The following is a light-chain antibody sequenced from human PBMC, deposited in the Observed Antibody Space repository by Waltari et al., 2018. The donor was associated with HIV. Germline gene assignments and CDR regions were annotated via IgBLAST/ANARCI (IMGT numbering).Light chain of an antibody. CDR2: AVT. Sequence: SALTQPASVSGSPGQSITISCTGNSIYDACYNLVSSYQHHPRKTPKVMIHAVTKRPSGVSYRFSGSKSGSTASLTISGLQAEDEADYYCCSYAGTSTYVFGTGTKVTVL. CDR3: CSYAGTSTYV. CDR1: SIYDACYNL. J-gene: IGLJ1*01. V-gene: IGLV2-23*02.